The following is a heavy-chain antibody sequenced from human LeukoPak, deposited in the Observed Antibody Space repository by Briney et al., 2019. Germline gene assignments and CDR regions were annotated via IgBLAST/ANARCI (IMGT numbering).Heavy chain of an antibody. D-gene: IGHD2-15*01. Sequence: PSETLSLTCTVSGGSISSGGYYWSWIRQHPGKGLEWIGYIYYSGSTYYNPSLKSRVTMSVDTSKNQFSLKLSSVTAADTAVYYCARGRVVAATMGFWFDPWGQGTLVTVSS. CDR3: ARGRVVAATMGFWFDP. CDR2: IYYSGST. CDR1: GGSISSGGYY. J-gene: IGHJ5*02. V-gene: IGHV4-31*03.